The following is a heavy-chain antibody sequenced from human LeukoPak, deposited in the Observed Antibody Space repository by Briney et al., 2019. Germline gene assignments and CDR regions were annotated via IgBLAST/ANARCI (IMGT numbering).Heavy chain of an antibody. V-gene: IGHV4-39*01. J-gene: IGHJ5*02. CDR3: ARLIYGYGDYSSWFDP. Sequence: PSETLSLTCTVSGGSISSSSYYWGWIRQPPGKGLEWIGSIYYSGSTYYNPSLKSRVTISVDTSKNQFSLKLSSVTAADTAVYYCARLIYGYGDYSSWFDPWGQGTLVTVSS. CDR1: GGSISSSSYY. D-gene: IGHD4-17*01. CDR2: IYYSGST.